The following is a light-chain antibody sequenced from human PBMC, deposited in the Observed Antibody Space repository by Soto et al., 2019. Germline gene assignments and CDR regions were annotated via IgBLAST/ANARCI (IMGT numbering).Light chain of an antibody. CDR2: GAS. CDR3: QQYGTSPIT. V-gene: IGKV3-20*01. Sequence: ETVLTQSPGTLSLSPGERATLSCRASLSVSSSLAWYQQKPGQAPRLLIYGASSRATGIPDRFSGSGSGTDFTLTISRLEPEDFVVFYCQQYGTSPITFGQGTRLEIQ. J-gene: IGKJ5*01. CDR1: LSVSSS.